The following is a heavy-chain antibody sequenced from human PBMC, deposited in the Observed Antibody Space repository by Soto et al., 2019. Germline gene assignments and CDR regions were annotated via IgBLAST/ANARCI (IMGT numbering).Heavy chain of an antibody. D-gene: IGHD2-15*01. V-gene: IGHV3-15*01. CDR2: IKSKADDETT. Sequence: GGSLRLSCAASGFPSSNAWMSWVRQAPGKGLEWVGRIKSKADDETTDYAAPVKGRFTFSRDDSKNTLYLQMSSLKTEDTALYYCTTAYVVSAFDIWGQGTMVTVSS. CDR3: TTAYVVSAFDI. CDR1: GFPSSNAW. J-gene: IGHJ3*02.